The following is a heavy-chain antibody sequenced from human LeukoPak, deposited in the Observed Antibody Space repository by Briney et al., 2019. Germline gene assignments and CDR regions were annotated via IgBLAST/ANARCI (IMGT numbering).Heavy chain of an antibody. J-gene: IGHJ4*02. Sequence: GGSLRLSCAASGFTFSSYEMNWVRKAPGKGLEWVSAISGSGGSTYYADSVKGQFTISRDNSKNTLYLQMNSLRAEDTAVYYCAKYINPDSSGYWSYYFDYWGQGTLVTVSS. CDR1: GFTFSSYE. CDR2: ISGSGGST. CDR3: AKYINPDSSGYWSYYFDY. V-gene: IGHV3-23*01. D-gene: IGHD3-22*01.